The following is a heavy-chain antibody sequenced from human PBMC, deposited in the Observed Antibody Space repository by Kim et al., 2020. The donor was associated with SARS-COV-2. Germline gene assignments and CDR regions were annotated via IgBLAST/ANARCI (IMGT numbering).Heavy chain of an antibody. V-gene: IGHV1-46*01. D-gene: IGHD3-10*01. J-gene: IGHJ4*02. CDR1: GYTFTSYY. CDR2: INPSGGST. Sequence: ASVKVSCKASGYTFTSYYMHWVRQAPGQGLEWMGIINPSGGSTSYAQKFQGRVTMTRDTSTSTVYMELSSLRSEDTAVYYCARAWFGELPVYYFDYWGQGTLVTVSS. CDR3: ARAWFGELPVYYFDY.